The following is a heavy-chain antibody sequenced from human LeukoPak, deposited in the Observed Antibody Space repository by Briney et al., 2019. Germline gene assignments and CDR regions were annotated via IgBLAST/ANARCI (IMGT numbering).Heavy chain of an antibody. CDR1: GFTFSSYS. J-gene: IGHJ3*02. CDR3: ARGSRWCSGGSCYSSDDAFDI. V-gene: IGHV3-48*01. D-gene: IGHD2-15*01. CDR2: INSSSSTI. Sequence: HPGGSLRLSCAAYGFTFSSYSMNWVRQPPGKGLEWVSYINSSSSTIYYADSVKGRFHMSRDNAKNSLDLQMNSLRAEDTAVYYCARGSRWCSGGSCYSSDDAFDIWGQGTMVTVSS.